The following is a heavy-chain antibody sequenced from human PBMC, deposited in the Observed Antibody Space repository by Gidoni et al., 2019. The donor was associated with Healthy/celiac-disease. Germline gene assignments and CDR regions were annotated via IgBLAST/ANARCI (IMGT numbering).Heavy chain of an antibody. V-gene: IGHV3-23*01. D-gene: IGHD6-19*01. Sequence: EVQLLESGGGLVQPGGSLRLSCAASGFTFSSYAMSWVRQAPGKGLEWVSAIIGSCGSTYYADSVKGRFTISRDNSKNTLYLQMNSLRAEDTAVYYCANHRSGCYWGSSSYWGQGTLVTVSS. CDR2: IIGSCGST. CDR1: GFTFSSYA. J-gene: IGHJ4*02. CDR3: ANHRSGCYWGSSSY.